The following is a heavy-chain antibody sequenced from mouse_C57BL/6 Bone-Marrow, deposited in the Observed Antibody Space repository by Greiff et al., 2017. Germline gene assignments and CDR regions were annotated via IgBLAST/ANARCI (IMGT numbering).Heavy chain of an antibody. CDR2: IDPSDSYT. V-gene: IGHV1-59*01. CDR1: GYTFTSYW. Sequence: VQLQQPGAELVRPGTSVKLSCKASGYTFTSYWMHWVKQRPGQGLEWIGVIDPSDSYTNYNQKFKGKATLTVDTSSSTAYMQLSSLTSEDSAVYYCARALCYWYVDVWGTGTTVTVSS. CDR3: ARALCYWYVDV. J-gene: IGHJ1*03.